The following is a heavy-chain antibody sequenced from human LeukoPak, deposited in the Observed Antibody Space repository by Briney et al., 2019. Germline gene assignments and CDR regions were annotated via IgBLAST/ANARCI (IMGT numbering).Heavy chain of an antibody. D-gene: IGHD3-10*01. Sequence: GGSLRLSCAASGFTFSSYAMHWVRQAPGKGLEWVAVISYDGSNKYYADSVKGRFTISRDNSKNTLYLQMNSLRAEDTAVYYCASLKYYYGSGSENWFDPWGQGTLVTVSS. J-gene: IGHJ5*02. CDR1: GFTFSSYA. CDR2: ISYDGSNK. V-gene: IGHV3-30*04. CDR3: ASLKYYYGSGSENWFDP.